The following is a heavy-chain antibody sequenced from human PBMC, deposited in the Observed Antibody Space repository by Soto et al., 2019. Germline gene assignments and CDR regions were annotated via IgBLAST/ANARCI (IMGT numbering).Heavy chain of an antibody. CDR3: ARSGYCTNGVCYTPFDY. Sequence: QVQLQESGPGLVKPSQTLSLTCTVSGGSISSGDYYWSWIRQPPGKGLEWIGYIYYSGSTYYNPSLKSRVTLSVDTSKNQFSLKLSSVTAADTAVYYCARSGYCTNGVCYTPFDYWGQGTLVTVSS. V-gene: IGHV4-30-4*01. CDR2: IYYSGST. D-gene: IGHD2-8*01. CDR1: GGSISSGDYY. J-gene: IGHJ4*02.